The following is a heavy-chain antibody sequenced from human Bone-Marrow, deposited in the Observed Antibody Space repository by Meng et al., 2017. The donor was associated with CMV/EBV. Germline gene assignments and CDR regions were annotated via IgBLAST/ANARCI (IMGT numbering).Heavy chain of an antibody. CDR2: INPNSGGT. V-gene: IGHV1-2*02. Sequence: ASVKVSCKASGYTFTSYDINWVRQATGQGLEWMGWINPNSGGTNYAQKFQGRVTMTRDTSISTAYMELSRLRSDDTAVYYCARVGDYYDSSGYWDWGQGTLVTVSS. CDR1: GYTFTSYD. D-gene: IGHD3-22*01. J-gene: IGHJ1*01. CDR3: ARVGDYYDSSGYWD.